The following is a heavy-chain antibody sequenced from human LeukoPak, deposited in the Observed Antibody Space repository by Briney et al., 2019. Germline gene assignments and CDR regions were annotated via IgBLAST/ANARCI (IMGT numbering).Heavy chain of an antibody. Sequence: SETLSLTCTVSDGSIISYYWSWIRQPPGKALECIGYIYYSGSTNYNPSLKSRVTISVDTSKNQFSLKLTSVTAADTAVYYCARVPIGSYSQFDYWGQGTLVTVSS. CDR3: ARVPIGSYSQFDY. CDR2: IYYSGST. V-gene: IGHV4-59*01. CDR1: DGSIISYY. J-gene: IGHJ4*02. D-gene: IGHD1-26*01.